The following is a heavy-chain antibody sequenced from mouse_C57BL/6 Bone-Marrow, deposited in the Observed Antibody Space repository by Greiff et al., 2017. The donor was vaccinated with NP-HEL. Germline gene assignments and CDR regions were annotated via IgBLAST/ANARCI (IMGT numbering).Heavy chain of an antibody. CDR3: AKDWNYFDY. V-gene: IGHV1-80*01. J-gene: IGHJ2*01. Sequence: QVQLQQSGAELVKPGASVKISCKASGYAFSSYWMNWVKQRPGKGLEWIGQIYPGDGDTNYNGKFKGKATLTADKSSSPASEDSAVYFCAKDWNYFDYWGQGTTLTVSS. CDR1: GYAFSSYW. CDR2: IYPGDGDT. D-gene: IGHD4-1*01.